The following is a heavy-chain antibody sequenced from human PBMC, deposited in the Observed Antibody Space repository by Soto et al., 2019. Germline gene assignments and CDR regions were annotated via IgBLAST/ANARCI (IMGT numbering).Heavy chain of an antibody. V-gene: IGHV4-39*01. CDR2: IYYSGST. J-gene: IGHJ4*02. Sequence: SETLSLTCTVSGGSISSSSYYWGWIRQPPGKGLEWIGSIYYSGSTYYNPSLKSRVTISVDTSKNQYSLKLSSVTAADTAVYYCARPGPTTYYYDSWGQGTLVTVSS. D-gene: IGHD3-22*01. CDR1: GGSISSSSYY. CDR3: ARPGPTTYYYDS.